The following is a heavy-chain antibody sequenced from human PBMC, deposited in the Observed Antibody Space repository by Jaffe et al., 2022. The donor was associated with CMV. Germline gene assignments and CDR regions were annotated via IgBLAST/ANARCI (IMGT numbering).Heavy chain of an antibody. CDR1: GFTFTSYE. CDR3: AREFSGYDYDYYHYMDV. CDR2: ISSSGTSI. Sequence: EVQLVGSGGGLVQPGGSLRLSCEASGFTFTSYEMNWVRQAPGKGLEWVSYISSSGTSIRYADSVKGRFTISRDNAKNSLSLQMNSLRAEDTAVYYCAREFSGYDYDYYHYMDVWGEGTTVTVS. V-gene: IGHV3-48*03. J-gene: IGHJ6*03. D-gene: IGHD5-12*01.